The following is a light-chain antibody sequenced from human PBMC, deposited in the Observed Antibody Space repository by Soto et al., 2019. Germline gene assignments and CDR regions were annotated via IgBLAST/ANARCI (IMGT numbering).Light chain of an antibody. CDR1: QSISTW. CDR2: KAS. Sequence: DIRMTQSPSTLSASLGDRVTITCRASQSISTWLAWYQQKPGRAPKLLIYKASSLQSDVPSGFSGSGSGTEFTLTISSLQPDDYATYYCQQYNAYPWTFGQGTKVEIK. J-gene: IGKJ1*01. CDR3: QQYNAYPWT. V-gene: IGKV1-5*03.